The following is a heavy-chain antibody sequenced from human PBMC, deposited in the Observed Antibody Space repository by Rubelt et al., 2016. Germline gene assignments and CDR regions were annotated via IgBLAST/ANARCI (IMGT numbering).Heavy chain of an antibody. D-gene: IGHD1-26*01. Sequence: QVQLQQWGAGLLKPSETLSLTCAVYGGSFSGYYWSWIRQPPGKGLEWIGEINHSGSTNYNPSLKSRVTISVDTSKNQFSLKLSSVTAADTAVYYCARGFRKVGATAYWGQGTLVTVSS. CDR2: INHSGST. V-gene: IGHV4-34*01. CDR3: ARGFRKVGATAY. CDR1: GGSFSGYY. J-gene: IGHJ4*02.